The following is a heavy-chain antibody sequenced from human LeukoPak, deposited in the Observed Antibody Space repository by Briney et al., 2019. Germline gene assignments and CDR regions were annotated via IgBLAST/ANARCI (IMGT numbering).Heavy chain of an antibody. CDR3: ARVPRDSFFDY. V-gene: IGHV3-30-3*01. J-gene: IGHJ4*02. CDR2: ISYDGSNK. CDR1: GFTFSSYA. Sequence: GRSLRLSCAASGFTFSSYAMHWVRQAPGKGLEWVAAISYDGSNKYYADSVKGRFTISRDNSKNTLYLQMNSLRAEDTAVYYCARVPRDSFFDYWGQGTLVTVSS. D-gene: IGHD3/OR15-3a*01.